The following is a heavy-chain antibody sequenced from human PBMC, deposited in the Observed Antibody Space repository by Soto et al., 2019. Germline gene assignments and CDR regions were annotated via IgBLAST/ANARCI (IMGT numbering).Heavy chain of an antibody. J-gene: IGHJ3*02. CDR1: GFTFSSYS. Sequence: EVQLVESGGGLVKPGGSLRLSCAASGFTFSSYSMNWVRQAPGKGLEWVSSISSSSSYIYYADSVKGRFTISRDNAKNSLYLQMNSLRAEDTAAYYCARDWSGAFDIWGQGTMVTVSS. CDR2: ISSSSSYI. V-gene: IGHV3-21*01. D-gene: IGHD3-10*01. CDR3: ARDWSGAFDI.